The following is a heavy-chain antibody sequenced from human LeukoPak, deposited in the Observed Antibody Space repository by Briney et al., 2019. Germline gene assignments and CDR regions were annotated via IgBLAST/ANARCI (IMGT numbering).Heavy chain of an antibody. J-gene: IGHJ1*01. Sequence: ASVKVSCKASGYTFTDYYMHWVRQAPGQGLEWMGWINPNSGGTNYAQNFQGRATMTRDTSIRTAYMELSSLRSDDTAVYYCAGSMSGGLGFFQSWGQGTLVAVSS. D-gene: IGHD2-15*01. V-gene: IGHV1-2*02. CDR3: AGSMSGGLGFFQS. CDR2: INPNSGGT. CDR1: GYTFTDYY.